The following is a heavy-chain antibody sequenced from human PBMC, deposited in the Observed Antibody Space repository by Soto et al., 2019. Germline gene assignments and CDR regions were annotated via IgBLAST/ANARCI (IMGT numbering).Heavy chain of an antibody. D-gene: IGHD1-26*01. J-gene: IGHJ2*01. V-gene: IGHV3-7*01. CDR2: IKQDGSEK. Sequence: GSLRLSCAASEFTFSSYWMSWVRQAPGKGLEWVANIKQDGSEKNYQDSVKGRLTISRDNTKNSLSLQMSSLRAEDTAVYYCARRATTSAGYFDLWGRGILVTVSS. CDR1: EFTFSSYW. CDR3: ARRATTSAGYFDL.